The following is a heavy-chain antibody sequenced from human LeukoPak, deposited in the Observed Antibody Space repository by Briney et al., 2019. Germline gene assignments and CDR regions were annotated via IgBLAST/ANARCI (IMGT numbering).Heavy chain of an antibody. CDR1: GFTFTSSA. J-gene: IGHJ4*02. V-gene: IGHV1-58*01. CDR2: IVVGSGNT. Sequence: SVKVSCKASGFTFTSSAVQWVRQARGQRLEWIGWIVVGSGNTNYAQKFQERVTITRDMSTSTAYMELSSLRSEDTAVYYCARDSPSGWYRGRAFDYWGQGTLVTVSS. CDR3: ARDSPSGWYRGRAFDY. D-gene: IGHD6-19*01.